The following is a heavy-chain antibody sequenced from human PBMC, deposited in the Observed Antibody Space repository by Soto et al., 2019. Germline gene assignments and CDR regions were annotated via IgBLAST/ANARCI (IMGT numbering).Heavy chain of an antibody. V-gene: IGHV3-11*01. CDR2: ISSSGSTI. J-gene: IGHJ6*02. Sequence: PGGSLRHSWAASGLPFSNAWMSWIRQATGKGLEWVSYISSSGSTIYYADSVKGRFTISRDNAKNSLYLQMNSLRAEDTAVYYCARDRHYYDSSGPEPNYYYYGMDVWGQGTTVTVSS. D-gene: IGHD3-22*01. CDR3: ARDRHYYDSSGPEPNYYYYGMDV. CDR1: GLPFSNAW.